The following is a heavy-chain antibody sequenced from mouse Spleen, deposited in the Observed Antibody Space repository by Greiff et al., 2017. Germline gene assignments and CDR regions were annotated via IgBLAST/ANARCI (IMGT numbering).Heavy chain of an antibody. V-gene: IGHV14-3*02. CDR3: ARGYSFYAMDY. D-gene: IGHD2-3*01. J-gene: IGHJ4*01. CDR1: GFNIKDTY. Sequence: EVQLQQSGAELVKPGASVKLSCTASGFNIKDTYMHWVKQRPEQGLEWIGRIDPANGNTKYDPKFQGKATITADTSSNTAYLQLSSLTSEDTAVYYCARGYSFYAMDYWGQGTSVTVSS. CDR2: IDPANGNT.